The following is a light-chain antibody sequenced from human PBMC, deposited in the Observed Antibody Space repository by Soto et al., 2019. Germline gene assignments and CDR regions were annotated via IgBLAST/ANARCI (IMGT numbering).Light chain of an antibody. Sequence: DVVMTQSPLSLPVTPGESASISCRSSQSLLQWNGYNYVDWYLQKPGQSPQLLIYLGSLRAGGVPDRFSGSGRSTNFTLKIRRVEADEVGVYYCMQAQQTPPSVFGQGTKVEIK. J-gene: IGKJ2*01. CDR1: QSLLQWNGYNY. CDR3: MQAQQTPPSV. CDR2: LGS. V-gene: IGKV2-28*01.